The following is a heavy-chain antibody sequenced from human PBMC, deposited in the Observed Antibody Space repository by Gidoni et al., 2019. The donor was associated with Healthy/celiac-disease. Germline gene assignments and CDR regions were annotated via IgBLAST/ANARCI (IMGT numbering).Heavy chain of an antibody. Sequence: QVQLVESGGGVVQPGRSLRLSSAASGFTFSSFALHWVRQAPGKGLEWVSVISYDGSTKYYADSVKGRFTISRHNSKNTLYLQMNSLRAEDTAVYYCAKDWPQTIVGARGFDYWGQGTLVTVSS. V-gene: IGHV3-30*18. J-gene: IGHJ4*02. D-gene: IGHD1-26*01. CDR3: AKDWPQTIVGARGFDY. CDR2: ISYDGSTK. CDR1: GFTFSSFA.